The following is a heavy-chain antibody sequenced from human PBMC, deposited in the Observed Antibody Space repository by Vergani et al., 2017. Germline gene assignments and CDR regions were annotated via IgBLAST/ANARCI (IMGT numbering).Heavy chain of an antibody. CDR1: GYTFTSYG. V-gene: IGHV1-18*01. D-gene: IGHD2-2*01. CDR3: ARDDPLGCCSSTSCLYYMDV. Sequence: QVQLVQSGAEVKKPGASVKVSCKASGYTFTSYGISWVRQAPGQGLEWMGWISAYNGNTNYAQKLQGRVTMTTDTSTSTAYMELRSLRSDDTAVYYCARDDPLGCCSSTSCLYYMDVWGKGTTVTVSS. J-gene: IGHJ6*03. CDR2: ISAYNGNT.